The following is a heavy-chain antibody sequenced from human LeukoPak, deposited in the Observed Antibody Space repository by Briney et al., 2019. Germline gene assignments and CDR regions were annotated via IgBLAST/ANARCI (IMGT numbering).Heavy chain of an antibody. D-gene: IGHD3-22*01. CDR1: GFTFSSYG. CDR3: AKESYYYDSSGYPLRD. CDR2: IRYDGSNK. J-gene: IGHJ4*02. Sequence: GGSLRLSCAASGFTFSSYGMLWVRQAPGKGLEGVAFIRYDGSNKYYADSVKGRFTISRDNSKNTLYLQMNSLRAEDTAVYYCAKESYYYDSSGYPLRDWGQGTLVTVSS. V-gene: IGHV3-30*02.